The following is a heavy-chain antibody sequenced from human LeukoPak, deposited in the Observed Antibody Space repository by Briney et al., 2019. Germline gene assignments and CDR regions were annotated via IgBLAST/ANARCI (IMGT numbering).Heavy chain of an antibody. D-gene: IGHD3-10*01. J-gene: IGHJ3*02. CDR2: INPSGGST. CDR3: ARAEVREREAFDI. Sequence: ASVKVSCKASGYTFTSYYMHWVRQAPGRGLEWMGIINPSGGSTSYAQKFQGRVTMTRDTSTSTVYMELSSLRSEDTAVYYCARAEVREREAFDIWGQGTMVTVSS. CDR1: GYTFTSYY. V-gene: IGHV1-46*01.